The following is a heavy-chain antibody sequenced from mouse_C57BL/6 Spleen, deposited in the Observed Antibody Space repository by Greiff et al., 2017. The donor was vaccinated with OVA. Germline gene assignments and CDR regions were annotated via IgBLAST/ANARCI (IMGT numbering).Heavy chain of an antibody. D-gene: IGHD2-12*01. V-gene: IGHV1-4*01. J-gene: IGHJ4*01. CDR2: INPSSGYT. Sequence: VQLQESGAELARPGASVKMSCKASGYTFTSYTMHWVKQRPGQGLEWIGYINPSSGYTKYNQKFKDKATLTADKSSSTAYMQLSSLTSEDSAVYYCARILYGYAMDYWGQGTSVTVSS. CDR3: ARILYGYAMDY. CDR1: GYTFTSYT.